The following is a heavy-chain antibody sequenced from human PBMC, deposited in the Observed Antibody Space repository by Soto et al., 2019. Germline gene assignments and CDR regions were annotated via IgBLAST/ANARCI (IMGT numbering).Heavy chain of an antibody. V-gene: IGHV2-5*01. J-gene: IGHJ4*02. CDR2: IYWNDDK. CDR3: AHRPPSGRDY. CDR1: GFSLSTSGLG. Sequence: QITLKESGPTLVKPTQTLTLTCTFSGFSLSTSGLGVAWIRQPPGKALEWLALIYWNDDKRYSPSLKSRLTITKDTSKNQVVLTMTYMDPMDTATYFGAHRPPSGRDYWGQGTLVTVSS.